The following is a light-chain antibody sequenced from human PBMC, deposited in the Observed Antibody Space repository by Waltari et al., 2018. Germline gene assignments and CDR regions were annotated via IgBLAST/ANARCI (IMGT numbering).Light chain of an antibody. J-gene: IGKJ1*01. CDR2: GAS. CDR3: QHYVRLPAT. V-gene: IGKV3-20*01. Sequence: IVLTQPPGTLSLSPGDRATLSCRASQSVSRSLAGYQQKPGQAPKLLIYGASTRATGIPDRFTGSGSGTDFSLTISSLEPEDFAIYFCQHYVRLPATFGQGTKVEIK. CDR1: QSVSRS.